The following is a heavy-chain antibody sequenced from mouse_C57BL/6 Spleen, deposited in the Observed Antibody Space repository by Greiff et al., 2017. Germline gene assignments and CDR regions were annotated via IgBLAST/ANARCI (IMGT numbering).Heavy chain of an antibody. CDR2: FDPEDGET. D-gene: IGHD4-1*01. CDR1: GFNIKDYY. Sequence: EVKLVESGAELVKPGASVKLSCTASGFNIKDYYMHWVKQRTEPGLEWIGRFDPEDGETKYAPKFQGKATITADTSSTTAYLQLSSLTSEDTAVYYCARGLGPFDYWGQGTTLTVSS. J-gene: IGHJ2*01. V-gene: IGHV14-2*01. CDR3: ARGLGPFDY.